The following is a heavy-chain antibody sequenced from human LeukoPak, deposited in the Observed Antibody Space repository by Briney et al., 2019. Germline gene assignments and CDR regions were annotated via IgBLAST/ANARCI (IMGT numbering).Heavy chain of an antibody. CDR2: IYTSGST. Sequence: KPSETLSLTCTVSGSSISSYYWSWIRQPAGKGLEWIGRIYTSGSTNYNPSLKSRVTMSVDTSKNQFSLELSSVTAADTAVYYCARDVAYYDSTGHPIGYMDVWGKGTTVTVSS. V-gene: IGHV4-4*07. J-gene: IGHJ6*03. D-gene: IGHD3-22*01. CDR3: ARDVAYYDSTGHPIGYMDV. CDR1: GSSISSYY.